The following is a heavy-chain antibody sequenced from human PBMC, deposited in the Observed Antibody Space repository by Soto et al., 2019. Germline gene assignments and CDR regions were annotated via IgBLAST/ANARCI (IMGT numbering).Heavy chain of an antibody. J-gene: IGHJ5*02. D-gene: IGHD3-3*01. CDR1: GGSISSSSYY. CDR2: IYYSGST. V-gene: IGHV4-39*01. Sequence: SETLSLTCTVSGGSISSSSYYWGWIRQPPGKGLEWIGSIYYSGSTYYNPSLKSRVTISVDTSKNQFSLKLSSVTAADTAVYYCARLAILHNWFHPWGQGTLVTVSS. CDR3: ARLAILHNWFHP.